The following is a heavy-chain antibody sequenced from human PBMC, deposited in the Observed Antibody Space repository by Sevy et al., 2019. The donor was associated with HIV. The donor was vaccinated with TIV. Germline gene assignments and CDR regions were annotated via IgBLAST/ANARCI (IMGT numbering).Heavy chain of an antibody. CDR1: GFTFSSYW. V-gene: IGHV3-7*01. Sequence: GGSLRLSCAASGFTFSSYWMTWVRQAPGKGLEWVANINRDGSTKNDVDSVKGRFTISRDNAKNSLYLEMNSLRAEDTAVYYCARANRPSCWLFDYWGQGTLVTVSS. CDR2: INRDGSTK. CDR3: ARANRPSCWLFDY. D-gene: IGHD6-19*01. J-gene: IGHJ4*02.